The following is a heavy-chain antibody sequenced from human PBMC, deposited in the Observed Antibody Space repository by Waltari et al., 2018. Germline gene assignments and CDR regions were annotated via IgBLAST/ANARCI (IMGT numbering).Heavy chain of an antibody. Sequence: QLQLQESGPGLVKPSETLSLTCTVSGASVSSRIHYWGWIRQSPGQGLEWIGSITHSGSSDYKPSLRRRVTLLVDTSKNQFSLRVNSVTAADMALYYCARHMTTVTTSSFDYWGQGALVTVSS. CDR3: ARHMTTVTTSSFDY. CDR1: GASVSSRIHY. J-gene: IGHJ4*02. CDR2: ITHSGSS. D-gene: IGHD4-17*01. V-gene: IGHV4-39*07.